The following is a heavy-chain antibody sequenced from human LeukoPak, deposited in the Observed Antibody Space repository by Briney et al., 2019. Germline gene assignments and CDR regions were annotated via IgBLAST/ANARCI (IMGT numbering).Heavy chain of an antibody. V-gene: IGHV3-7*01. J-gene: IGHJ4*02. CDR2: IKQDGSEK. CDR1: GFTFSSYW. CDR3: ARSPLSYDILTGNHDY. D-gene: IGHD3-9*01. Sequence: GGSLRLSCAASGFTFSSYWTSWVRQAPGKGLEWVANIKQDGSEKYYVDSVKGRFTISRDNAKNSLYLQMNSLRAEDTAVYYCARSPLSYDILTGNHDYWGQGTLVTVSS.